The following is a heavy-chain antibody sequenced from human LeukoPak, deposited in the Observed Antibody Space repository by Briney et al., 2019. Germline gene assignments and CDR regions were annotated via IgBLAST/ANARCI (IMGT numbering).Heavy chain of an antibody. CDR3: ARDKVVGATYLDY. CDR2: IKQDGSEK. D-gene: IGHD2-15*01. J-gene: IGHJ4*02. V-gene: IGHV3-7*01. Sequence: PGGSLRLSCAASGFTFSTYAMSWVRQIPGKGLEWVANIKQDGSEKYYVDSVKGRFTISRDNAKNSVYLQMNSLRAEDTAVYYCARDKVVGATYLDYWGQGTLVTASS. CDR1: GFTFSTYA.